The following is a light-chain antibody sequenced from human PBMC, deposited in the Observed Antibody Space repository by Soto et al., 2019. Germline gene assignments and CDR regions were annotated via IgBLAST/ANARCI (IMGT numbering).Light chain of an antibody. Sequence: AIRMTQSPSSLSASIGDTFTITCLASQDIGSVLSWYQQKPGTAAKLLIYDASTLETGVTSRFSGSGSGTEFTLTISSLQPDDSATYFCQQYNSYSWTVGQGTKVDIK. V-gene: IGKV1-8*01. J-gene: IGKJ1*01. CDR2: DAS. CDR3: QQYNSYSWT. CDR1: QDIGSV.